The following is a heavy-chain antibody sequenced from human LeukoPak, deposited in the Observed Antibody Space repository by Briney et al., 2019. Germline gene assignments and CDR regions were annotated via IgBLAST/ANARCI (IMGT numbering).Heavy chain of an antibody. J-gene: IGHJ6*02. CDR1: GFTFSSYS. D-gene: IGHD3-10*02. CDR2: ISSSSSYI. CDR3: ARDLHYYVAMDV. V-gene: IGHV3-21*04. Sequence: SGGSLRLSCAASGFTFSSYSMNWVRQAPGKGLEWVSSISSSSSYIYYADSVKGRFAISRDNAKNSLYLQMNSLRAEDTALYYCARDLHYYVAMDVWGQGTTVTVSS.